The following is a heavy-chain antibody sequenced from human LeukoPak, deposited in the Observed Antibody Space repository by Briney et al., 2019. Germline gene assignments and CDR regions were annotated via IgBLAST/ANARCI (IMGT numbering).Heavy chain of an antibody. D-gene: IGHD3-22*01. CDR1: GGSIRSGGYS. J-gene: IGHJ4*02. CDR2: IYHSGST. Sequence: PLSLTCAVSGGSIRSGGYSWSWIRQPPGKGLEWSGYIYHSGSTYYNPSLKSRVTISVDRSKNQFSLKLSSVTAADTAVYYCARSGYYNDYWGQGTLVTVSS. V-gene: IGHV4-30-2*01. CDR3: ARSGYYNDY.